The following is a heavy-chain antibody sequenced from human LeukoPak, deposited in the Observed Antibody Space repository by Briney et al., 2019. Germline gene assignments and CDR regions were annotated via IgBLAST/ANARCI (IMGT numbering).Heavy chain of an antibody. CDR1: GFTFSHYW. Sequence: GGSLRLSCAASGFTFSHYWMHWVRHAPGKGLVWVSRIYNDGSSTSYADSVKGRFTISRDNAKSTLYLQMNSLRAEDTAVYYCASGRGYYYDSSGYYDYWGQGTLVTVSS. D-gene: IGHD3-22*01. CDR2: IYNDGSST. V-gene: IGHV3-74*01. J-gene: IGHJ4*02. CDR3: ASGRGYYYDSSGYYDY.